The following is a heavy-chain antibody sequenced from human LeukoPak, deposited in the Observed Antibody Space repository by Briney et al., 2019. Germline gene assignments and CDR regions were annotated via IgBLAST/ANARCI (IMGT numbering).Heavy chain of an antibody. CDR2: IYSGGIT. CDR1: GFTVSSNY. J-gene: IGHJ4*02. D-gene: IGHD2-2*01. Sequence: GGSLRLSCAASGFTVSSNYMSWVRQAPGKGLEWVSAIYSGGITYYADSVKGRFTISRDNSKNTVYLQMNSLSAEDTAVYYCARSTSTSTTWGYWGQGTLVTVSS. CDR3: ARSTSTSTTWGY. V-gene: IGHV3-53*01.